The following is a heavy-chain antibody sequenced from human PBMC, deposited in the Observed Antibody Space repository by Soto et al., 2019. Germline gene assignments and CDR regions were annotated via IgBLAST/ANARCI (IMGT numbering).Heavy chain of an antibody. J-gene: IGHJ3*02. Sequence: QVQXVXSXAEVKKPGSSVKVACKVSGDTFSNYVINWVRQAPGQGLEWMGAIVPIFRTANYAQKFQGRVTITADEFTITAYMELSGLRSDDTATYYCARETSAPGTFREDASDIWGQGTLVTVSS. CDR2: IVPIFRTA. CDR1: GDTFSNYV. CDR3: ARETSAPGTFREDASDI. D-gene: IGHD6-13*01. V-gene: IGHV1-69*12.